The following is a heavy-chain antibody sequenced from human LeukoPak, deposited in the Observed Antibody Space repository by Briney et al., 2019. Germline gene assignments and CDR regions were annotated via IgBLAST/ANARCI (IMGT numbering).Heavy chain of an antibody. CDR3: AIDGSPFES. CDR1: GFTFSSYW. J-gene: IGHJ4*02. D-gene: IGHD5-12*01. V-gene: IGHV3-7*01. CDR2: IKQDGSEK. Sequence: GGSLRLSCAASGFTFSSYWMSWVRQAPGKGLEWVANIKQDGSEKYYVDSVKGRFTISRDNAKKSLYLQMNSLRVEDTAVYYCAIDGSPFESWGQGTLVTVSS.